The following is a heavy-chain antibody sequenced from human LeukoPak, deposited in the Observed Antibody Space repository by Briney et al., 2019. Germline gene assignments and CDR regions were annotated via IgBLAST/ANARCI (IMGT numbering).Heavy chain of an antibody. D-gene: IGHD3-3*02. Sequence: SETLSLTCTVSGGSISCGGYYWSWIRQHPGKGLEWIGYIYYSGSTYYNPSLKSRVTISVDTSKNQFSLKLSSVTAADTAVYYCARAAYIFPPSYYYCYYMDVWGKGTTVTVSS. CDR2: IYYSGST. CDR3: ARAAYIFPPSYYYCYYMDV. V-gene: IGHV4-31*03. J-gene: IGHJ6*03. CDR1: GGSISCGGYY.